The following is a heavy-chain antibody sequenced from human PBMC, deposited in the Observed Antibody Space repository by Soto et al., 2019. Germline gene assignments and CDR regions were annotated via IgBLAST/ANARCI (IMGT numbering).Heavy chain of an antibody. Sequence: SETLSLTCTVSGGSISSSSYYWGWIRQPPGKGLEWIGSIYYSGSTYYNPSLKSRVTISVDTSKNQFSLKLSSVTAADTAVYYCARHPLSCSGGRCYSNWFDPWGQGTLVTVSS. CDR2: IYYSGST. CDR1: GGSISSSSYY. J-gene: IGHJ5*02. D-gene: IGHD2-15*01. CDR3: ARHPLSCSGGRCYSNWFDP. V-gene: IGHV4-39*01.